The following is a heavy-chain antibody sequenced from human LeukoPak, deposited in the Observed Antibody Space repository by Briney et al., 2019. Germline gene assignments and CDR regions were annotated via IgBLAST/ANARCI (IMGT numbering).Heavy chain of an antibody. J-gene: IGHJ4*01. CDR2: ISGSGDTT. CDR3: AKYQGEVGLVSFDY. V-gene: IGHV3-23*01. D-gene: IGHD6-19*01. CDR1: GFSFKTYG. Sequence: PGGSLRLSCAASGFSFKTYGMSWVRQAPGKGPEWVSGISGSGDTTYYADSVKGRFTISRDNSKNTVYLQMNSLRAEDTAIYYCAKYQGEVGLVSFDYWGQGTLVAVSS.